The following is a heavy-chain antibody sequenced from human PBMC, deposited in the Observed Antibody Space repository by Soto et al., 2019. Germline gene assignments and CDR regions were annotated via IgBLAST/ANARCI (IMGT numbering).Heavy chain of an antibody. J-gene: IGHJ3*02. D-gene: IGHD3-3*01. CDR1: GYPVTAYY. Sequence: QLHLVQSGAVVKKPGASVTVSCSASGYPVTAYYMHWVRQAPGRGLEWMGGINPATGAAKYTQTFRGRVTLTRDTSTSTVFRELSGLTSEDTAVFYCERGGGVGVAGAAAFDMWGQGTLVTVSS. CDR3: ERGGGVGVAGAAAFDM. CDR2: INPATGAA. V-gene: IGHV1-2*02.